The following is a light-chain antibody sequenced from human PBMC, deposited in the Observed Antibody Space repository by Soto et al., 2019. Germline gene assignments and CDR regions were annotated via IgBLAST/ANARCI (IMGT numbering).Light chain of an antibody. Sequence: PGERATLSCRASPSVSNSLAWYQHKPGQAPRLLTYDASNRATGVPTRFSGSGSGTDFTLTISSLEPEDFAVYYCQQRNKWPPVTFGGGTRVEIK. CDR3: QQRNKWPPVT. CDR2: DAS. CDR1: PSVSNS. V-gene: IGKV3-11*01. J-gene: IGKJ4*01.